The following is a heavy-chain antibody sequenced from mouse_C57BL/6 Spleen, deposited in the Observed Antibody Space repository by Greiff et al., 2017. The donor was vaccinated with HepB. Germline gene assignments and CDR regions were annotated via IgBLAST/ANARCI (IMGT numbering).Heavy chain of an antibody. CDR2: IDPETGGT. D-gene: IGHD2-4*01. CDR1: GYTFTDYE. Sequence: VKLVESGAELVRPGASVTLSCKASGYTFTDYEMHWVKQTPVHGLEWIGAIDPETGGTAYNQKFKGKAILTADKSSSTAYMELRSLTSEDSAVYYCTRLITLYAMDYWGQGTSVTVSS. J-gene: IGHJ4*01. CDR3: TRLITLYAMDY. V-gene: IGHV1-15*01.